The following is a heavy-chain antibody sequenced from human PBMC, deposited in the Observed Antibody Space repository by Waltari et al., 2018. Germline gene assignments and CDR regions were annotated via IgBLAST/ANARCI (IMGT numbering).Heavy chain of an antibody. V-gene: IGHV1-18*01. CDR2: INTHNDYT. CDR1: GYTFTTYG. CDR3: ARVLSMLQGTISRPGWFDP. Sequence: QVQLVQSGPEMKKPGASVKVSCKASGYTFTTYGIGWVRQAPGRGIEWMGWINTHNDYTNTAQKFQGRVTMTTDTSTDIAYMELRGLRSDDTAVYFCARVLSMLQGTISRPGWFDPWGQGALVTVSS. J-gene: IGHJ5*02. D-gene: IGHD1-7*01.